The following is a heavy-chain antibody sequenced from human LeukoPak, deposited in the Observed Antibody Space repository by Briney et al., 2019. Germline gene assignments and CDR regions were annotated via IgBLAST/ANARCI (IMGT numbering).Heavy chain of an antibody. Sequence: GGSLRLSCAASGFTFSSYGMHWVRQAPGKGLEWVAVISYDGSNKYYADSVKGRFTISRDNSKNTLYLQMNSLRAEDTAVYYCAKGIVGATKGVDYYYGMDVWGQGTTVTASS. D-gene: IGHD1-26*01. J-gene: IGHJ6*02. CDR2: ISYDGSNK. CDR3: AKGIVGATKGVDYYYGMDV. V-gene: IGHV3-30*18. CDR1: GFTFSSYG.